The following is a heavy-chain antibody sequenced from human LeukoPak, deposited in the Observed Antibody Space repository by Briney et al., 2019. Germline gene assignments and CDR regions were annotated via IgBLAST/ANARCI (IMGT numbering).Heavy chain of an antibody. CDR1: GFTFSDYS. Sequence: PGGSLRLSCAASGFTFSDYSMNWVRHAPGKGLEGVSSISSSGSYIYYADSLKGRFTISRDNAKNSLYLQMNSLRAEDASVYYCARVGGGPYNGNDYWGQGTLVTVSS. D-gene: IGHD3-10*01. V-gene: IGHV3-21*01. J-gene: IGHJ4*02. CDR3: ARVGGGPYNGNDY. CDR2: ISSSGSYI.